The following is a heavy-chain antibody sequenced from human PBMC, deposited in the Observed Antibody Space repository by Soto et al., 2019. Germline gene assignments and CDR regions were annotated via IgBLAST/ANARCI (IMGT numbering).Heavy chain of an antibody. CDR1: GGAFSSYA. CDR3: ASGLAARTSYYYYGMDV. CDR2: IIPIFGTA. V-gene: IGHV1-69*01. Sequence: GAAGKVSCTASGGAFSSYAIRWVRLATGQGLEWMGGIIPIFGTANYAQKFQGRVTITADESTSTAYMELSSLRSEDTAVYYCASGLAARTSYYYYGMDVWGQGTTVTVSS. J-gene: IGHJ6*02. D-gene: IGHD2-15*01.